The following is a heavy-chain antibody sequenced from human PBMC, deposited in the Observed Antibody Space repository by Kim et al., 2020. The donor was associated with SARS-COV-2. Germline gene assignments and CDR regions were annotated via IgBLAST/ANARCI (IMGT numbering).Heavy chain of an antibody. J-gene: IGHJ3*02. D-gene: IGHD1-26*01. CDR3: ASTVGAVGAVDI. Sequence: SNPSLKSRVTISVDTSKNQCSLKLSAVTAADTAVYYCASTVGAVGAVDIWGQGTMVTVSS. V-gene: IGHV4-39*07.